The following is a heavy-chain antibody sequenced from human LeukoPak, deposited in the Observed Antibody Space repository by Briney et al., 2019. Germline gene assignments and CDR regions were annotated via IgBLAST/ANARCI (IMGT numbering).Heavy chain of an antibody. J-gene: IGHJ4*02. CDR2: IGSDGSKQ. Sequence: PGGSLRLSCAASGFFFTSSGMNWVRQAPGKGPEWVTFIGSDGSKQYYADSVKGRFSISRDNSRNTVSLQMNSLRLEDTAVYYCATDGSGTSFPYYFESWGQGTLVTVSS. D-gene: IGHD3-10*01. CDR3: ATDGSGTSFPYYFES. CDR1: GFFFTSSG. V-gene: IGHV3-30*02.